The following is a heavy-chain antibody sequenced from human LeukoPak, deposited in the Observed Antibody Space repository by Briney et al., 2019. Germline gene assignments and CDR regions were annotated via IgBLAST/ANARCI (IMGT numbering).Heavy chain of an antibody. CDR2: INTDGSAT. Sequence: PGGSLRLSCAVSGFNFSSYWIHWVRQAPGKGLVWVSLINTDGSATTYGDSAKGRFTVSRDNDKNTLFLGMNSLRVEDTAVYYRARGTAATAGIDYWGQGTLVTVSS. V-gene: IGHV3-74*01. J-gene: IGHJ4*02. CDR1: GFNFSSYW. CDR3: ARGTAATAGIDY. D-gene: IGHD6-13*01.